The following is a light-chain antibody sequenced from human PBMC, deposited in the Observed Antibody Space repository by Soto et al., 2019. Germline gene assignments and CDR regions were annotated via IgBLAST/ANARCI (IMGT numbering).Light chain of an antibody. CDR2: DAS. CDR1: KSVSSY. V-gene: IGKV3-11*01. J-gene: IGKJ5*01. Sequence: EIVLTQSPATLSLSPGERVTLSCRASKSVSSYLAWYQQKPGQAPRLLIHDASNRATGIPVRFSGSGSGTDFTLTISSLEPEDFAVYYCQQRTNWPPTFGQGTRLEIK. CDR3: QQRTNWPPT.